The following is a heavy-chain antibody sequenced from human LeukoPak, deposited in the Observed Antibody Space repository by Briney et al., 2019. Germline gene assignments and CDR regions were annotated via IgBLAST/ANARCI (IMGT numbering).Heavy chain of an antibody. J-gene: IGHJ4*02. CDR3: ARRGGYSLFDY. Sequence: GGSLRLSCAASGFTFSSYWMSWVRQAPGKGLEWVANMKYDGSEIYYLDSVKGRFTISRDNAMNSLFLQMNSLRAEDTAVYYCARRGGYSLFDYWGQGTLVTVSS. CDR1: GFTFSSYW. D-gene: IGHD2-21*01. CDR2: MKYDGSEI. V-gene: IGHV3-7*01.